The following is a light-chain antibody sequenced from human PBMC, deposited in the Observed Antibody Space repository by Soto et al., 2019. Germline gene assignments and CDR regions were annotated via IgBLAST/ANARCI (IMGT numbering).Light chain of an antibody. V-gene: IGKV1-5*01. CDR1: QTIGTW. CDR2: DAS. J-gene: IGKJ2*01. Sequence: DIQMTQSPSTLSASVGDSVTITCRASQTIGTWLAWYQQKPGEAPNLLIFDASSLQSGVPSRFSGSGSGSDFTLTIIGLQPEDFATYFCQQYDTYPFTFGQGTKLDIK. CDR3: QQYDTYPFT.